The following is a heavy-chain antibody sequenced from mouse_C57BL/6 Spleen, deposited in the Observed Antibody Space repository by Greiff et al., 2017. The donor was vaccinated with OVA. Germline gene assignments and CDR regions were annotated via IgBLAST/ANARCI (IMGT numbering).Heavy chain of an antibody. CDR2: IYPGDGDT. V-gene: IGHV1-80*01. CDR1: GYAFSSYW. J-gene: IGHJ1*03. Sequence: VQLQQSGAELVKPGASVKISCKASGYAFSSYWMNWVKQRPGKGLEWIGQIYPGDGDTNYNGKFKGKATLTADKSSRPAYMQLSSLTSEDSAVYFCAISHYYGSSYGWYFDVWGTGTTVTVSS. CDR3: AISHYYGSSYGWYFDV. D-gene: IGHD1-1*01.